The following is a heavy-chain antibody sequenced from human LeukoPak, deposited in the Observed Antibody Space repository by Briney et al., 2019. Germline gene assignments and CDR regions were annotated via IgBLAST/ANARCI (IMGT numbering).Heavy chain of an antibody. CDR2: MYHSGST. D-gene: IGHD7-27*01. J-gene: IGHJ4*02. V-gene: IGHV4-38-2*02. CDR3: ARGFRGDNFDY. Sequence: SETLSLTCSVSGYSISSDYYRGWLRQPPGKRLEWIGTMYHSGSTNYNPSLKSRVTISVDTSKNQFSLKLSSVTAADTAVYFCARGFRGDNFDYWGQGTLVTVST. CDR1: GYSISSDYY.